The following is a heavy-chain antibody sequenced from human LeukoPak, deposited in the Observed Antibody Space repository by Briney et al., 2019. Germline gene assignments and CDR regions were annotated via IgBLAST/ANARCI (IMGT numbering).Heavy chain of an antibody. J-gene: IGHJ4*01. CDR1: GFTFSNYW. Sequence: PGGPLRLSCAASGFTFSNYWMQWVSQAPGKGLVWVSHITSDGSTTTYTDSVKGRFTTSRDNAKNTLYLQMNSLRAEDTAVYYCVRDDDGVDYWGQGTLVTVSS. V-gene: IGHV3-74*01. CDR2: ITSDGSTT. CDR3: VRDDDGVDY. D-gene: IGHD1-1*01.